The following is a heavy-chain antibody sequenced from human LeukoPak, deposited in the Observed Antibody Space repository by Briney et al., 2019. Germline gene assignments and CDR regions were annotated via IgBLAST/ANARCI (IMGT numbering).Heavy chain of an antibody. D-gene: IGHD3-10*01. CDR1: GVSVSSYY. J-gene: IGHJ6*02. CDR3: ARDIGSGPVDV. CDR2: VYYTGKT. V-gene: IGHV4-59*02. Sequence: SETLSLTCTVSGVSVSSYYWSWIGQTPGKGLEWIWYVYYTGKTNYNPSLKSRVTMSVDTSRNQLSLNLDFVTAADTAVYYCARDIGSGPVDVWGPGTTVTVSS.